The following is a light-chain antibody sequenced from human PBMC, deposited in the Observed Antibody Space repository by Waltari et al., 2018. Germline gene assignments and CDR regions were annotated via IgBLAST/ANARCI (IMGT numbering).Light chain of an antibody. CDR3: QQYYDVILT. V-gene: IGKV1-NL1*01. CDR2: GTS. Sequence: DIQMTQSPSSLSASVGDRVTITCRASHGISNSLAWYQQYPGQAPKLLVFGTSRLQSGVPARFSDRGSGTDYSLTISSLQPEDFGTYYCQQYYDVILTFGGGTKVE. J-gene: IGKJ4*01. CDR1: HGISNS.